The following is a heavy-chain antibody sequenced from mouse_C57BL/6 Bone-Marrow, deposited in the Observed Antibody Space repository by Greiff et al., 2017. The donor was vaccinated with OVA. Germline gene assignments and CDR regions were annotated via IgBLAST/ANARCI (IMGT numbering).Heavy chain of an antibody. V-gene: IGHV7-4*01. CDR3: VKAKGYYDPYYAMDY. Sequence: EVQGVESGGGLVQPGASLRLSCAASGFTFTDYYMSWVRQPPGKAPEWLALIRNKANGYTTEYTASVKGRFTISRDNSQNILYLQMNTLRAEDSATYYCVKAKGYYDPYYAMDYWGQGTSVTVSS. D-gene: IGHD2-4*01. J-gene: IGHJ4*01. CDR1: GFTFTDYY. CDR2: IRNKANGYTT.